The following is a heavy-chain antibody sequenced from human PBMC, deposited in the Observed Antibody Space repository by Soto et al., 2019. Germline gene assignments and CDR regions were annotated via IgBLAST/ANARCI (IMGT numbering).Heavy chain of an antibody. CDR3: ARRPTRTILSSVYFDY. D-gene: IGHD3-9*01. Sequence: PSETLSLTCTVSGGSIISSSYYWGWIRQPPGKGLEWIGSIYYSGSTYYNPSLKSRVTISVDTSKNQFSLKLSSVTAADTAVYYCARRPTRTILSSVYFDYWGQGTLVTVSS. V-gene: IGHV4-39*01. CDR1: GGSIISSSYY. J-gene: IGHJ4*02. CDR2: IYYSGST.